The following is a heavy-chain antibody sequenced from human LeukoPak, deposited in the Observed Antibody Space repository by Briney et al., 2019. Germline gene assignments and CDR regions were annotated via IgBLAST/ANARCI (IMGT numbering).Heavy chain of an antibody. CDR3: VKGPSADITVAHTVES. CDR2: ITSRGDST. J-gene: IGHJ4*02. CDR1: GFIYRIYD. V-gene: IGHV3-23*01. D-gene: IGHD6-19*01. Sequence: GGSLRLSRAASGFIYRIYDMSGVPDVPGRGREWGSTITSRGDSTHVADAAKGGFTISGDDYQNSLYLPMNTVRAEDTAVYYCVKGPSADITVAHTVESWGQGTLVTVSS.